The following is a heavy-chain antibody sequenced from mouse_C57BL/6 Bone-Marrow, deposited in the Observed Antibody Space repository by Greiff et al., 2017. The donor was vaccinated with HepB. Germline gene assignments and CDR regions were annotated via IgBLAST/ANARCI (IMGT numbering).Heavy chain of an antibody. V-gene: IGHV1-74*01. CDR1: GYTFTSYW. Sequence: VQLQQPGAELVKPGASVKVSCKASGYTFTSYWMHWVKQRPGQGLEWIGRIHPSDSDTKYNQKFKGKATLTVDKSSSTAYMQLGSLTSEDSAVYYCAMEITTVVAPYYYAMDYWGQGTSVTVSS. J-gene: IGHJ4*01. CDR3: AMEITTVVAPYYYAMDY. CDR2: IHPSDSDT. D-gene: IGHD1-1*01.